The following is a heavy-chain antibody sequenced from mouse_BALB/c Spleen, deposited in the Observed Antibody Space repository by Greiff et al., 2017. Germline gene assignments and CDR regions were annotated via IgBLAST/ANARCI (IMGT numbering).Heavy chain of an antibody. CDR1: GFTFSSYA. CDR2: ISSGGSYT. D-gene: IGHD2-2*01. J-gene: IGHJ3*01. Sequence: EVKLMESGGGLVKPGGSLKLSCAASGFTFSSYAMSWVRQSPEKRLEWVAEISSGGSYTYYPDTVTGRFTISRDNAKNTLYLEMSSLRSEDTAMYYCARRYGYDRGSFAYWGQGTLVTVSA. V-gene: IGHV5-9-4*01. CDR3: ARRYGYDRGSFAY.